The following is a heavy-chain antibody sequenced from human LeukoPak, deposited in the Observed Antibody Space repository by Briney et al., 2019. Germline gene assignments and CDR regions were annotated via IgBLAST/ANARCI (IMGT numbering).Heavy chain of an antibody. CDR3: AKEALGYGYYYYGMDV. CDR1: GFTFSSYA. Sequence: GGSLRLSCAASGFTFSSYAMSWVRHAPGKGLEWVSAISGSGGSTYYADSVKGRFTISRDNSKNTLYLQMNSLRAEDTAVYYCAKEALGYGYYYYGMDVWGQGTTVTVSS. J-gene: IGHJ6*02. V-gene: IGHV3-23*01. CDR2: ISGSGGST. D-gene: IGHD5-18*01.